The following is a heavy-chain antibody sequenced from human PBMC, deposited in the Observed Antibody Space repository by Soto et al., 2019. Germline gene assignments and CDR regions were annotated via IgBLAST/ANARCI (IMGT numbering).Heavy chain of an antibody. CDR2: IIPTFGTA. CDR1: GGTFSSYA. D-gene: IGHD3-10*01. V-gene: IGHV1-69*13. CDR3: ARGPRYYGSGSAIYYHYGMDV. J-gene: IGHJ6*02. Sequence: SVKVSCKASGGTFSSYAISWVRQAPGQGLEWMGGIIPTFGTANYAQKFQGRVTITADESTSTAYMELSSLRSEDTAVYYFARGPRYYGSGSAIYYHYGMDVWGQGTTVTVSS.